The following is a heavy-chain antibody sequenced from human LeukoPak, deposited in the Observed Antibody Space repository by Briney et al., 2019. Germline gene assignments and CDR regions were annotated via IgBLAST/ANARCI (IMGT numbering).Heavy chain of an antibody. D-gene: IGHD3-22*01. V-gene: IGHV3-30*02. CDR2: IRYDGSNR. CDR1: GFTFSSYG. J-gene: IGHJ4*02. Sequence: GGSLRLSCAASGFTFSSYGMHWVRQAPGKGLEWVAFIRYDGSNRHYADSVKGRFTISRDNSKNTLYLQMNSLRAEDTAVYYCAKDRATMIGVIRTAPRGTFDYWGQGTLVTVSS. CDR3: AKDRATMIGVIRTAPRGTFDY.